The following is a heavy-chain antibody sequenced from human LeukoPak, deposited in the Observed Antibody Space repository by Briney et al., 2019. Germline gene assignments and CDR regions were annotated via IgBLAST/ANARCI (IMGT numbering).Heavy chain of an antibody. CDR2: IYYSGST. CDR1: GGSFSSHY. J-gene: IGHJ4*02. D-gene: IGHD6-13*01. CDR3: ARVGVAIAAAGHFDY. Sequence: SETLSLTCAVYGGSFSSHYWSWIRQPPGKGLEWIGYIYYSGSTNYNPSLKSRVTISVDTSKNQFSLKLSSVTAADTAVYYCARVGVAIAAAGHFDYWGQGTLVTVSS. V-gene: IGHV4-59*11.